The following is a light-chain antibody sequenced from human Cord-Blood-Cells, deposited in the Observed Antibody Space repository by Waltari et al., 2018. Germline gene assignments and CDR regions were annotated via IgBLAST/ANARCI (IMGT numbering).Light chain of an antibody. CDR2: EGS. CDR3: CSYAGSSTVV. J-gene: IGLJ2*01. CDR1: SSDVGSYNL. Sequence: QSALTQPASVSGSPGQSITISCTGTSSDVGSYNLVSWYQQHTGKAPKLMIYEGSKRPSGVSNRFSGSKSGNTASLTISGLQAEDEAEYYCCSYAGSSTVVFGGGTKLTVL. V-gene: IGLV2-23*01.